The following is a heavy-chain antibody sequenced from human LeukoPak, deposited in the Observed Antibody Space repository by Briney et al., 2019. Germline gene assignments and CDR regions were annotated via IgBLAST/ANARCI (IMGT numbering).Heavy chain of an antibody. CDR1: GYTFTSYD. CDR2: MNPNSGNT. Sequence: GASVKVSCKASGYTFTSYDINWVRQATGQGLGWMGWMNPNSGNTGYAQKFQGRVTMTRNTSISTAYMELSSLRSEDTAVYYCATQKEMATITKDYWGQGTLVTVSS. CDR3: ATQKEMATITKDY. J-gene: IGHJ4*02. V-gene: IGHV1-8*01. D-gene: IGHD5-24*01.